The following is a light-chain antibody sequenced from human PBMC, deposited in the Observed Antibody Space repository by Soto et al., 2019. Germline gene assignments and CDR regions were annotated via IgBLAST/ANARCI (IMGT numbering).Light chain of an antibody. CDR2: VNSDGSH. CDR3: QTWGSGIQV. Sequence: QPVLTQSPSASASLGAAVNLTCTLSSEHHYYAISWHQQQPEKGPRYLLKVNSDGSHSKGDGIPDRFSGSSSGAERYLTISSLQSEDEADYYCQTWGSGIQVFGGGTKVTVL. CDR1: SEHHYYA. V-gene: IGLV4-69*01. J-gene: IGLJ2*01.